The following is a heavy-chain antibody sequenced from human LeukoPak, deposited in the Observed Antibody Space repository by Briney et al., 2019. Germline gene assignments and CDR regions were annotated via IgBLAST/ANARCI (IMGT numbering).Heavy chain of an antibody. CDR2: ISAYNGNT. CDR1: GYTFTSYG. J-gene: IGHJ4*02. V-gene: IGHV1-18*01. CDR3: ARVVRKIFGVVIFDY. D-gene: IGHD3-3*01. Sequence: ASVKVSFKASGYTFTSYGISWVRQAPGRGLEWMGWISAYNGNTNYAQKLQGRVTMTTDTSTSTAYMELRSLRSDDTAVYYCARVVRKIFGVVIFDYWGQGTLVTVSS.